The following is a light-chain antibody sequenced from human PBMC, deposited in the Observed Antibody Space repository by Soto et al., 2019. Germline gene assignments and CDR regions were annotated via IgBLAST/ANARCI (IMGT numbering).Light chain of an antibody. CDR1: SSNIGSNT. V-gene: IGLV1-44*01. Sequence: QSVLTQPPSASGTPGQRVTISCSGSSSNIGSNTVNWYQQLPGTAPKLLIYSNNQRHSGVPDRFSGSRSGTSASLAISGLQSEDEGDHYCAAWDDSLNGRGVFGGGTKLTVL. CDR3: AAWDDSLNGRGV. CDR2: SNN. J-gene: IGLJ3*02.